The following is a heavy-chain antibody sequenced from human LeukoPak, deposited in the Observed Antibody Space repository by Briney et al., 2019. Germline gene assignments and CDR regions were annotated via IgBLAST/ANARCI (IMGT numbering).Heavy chain of an antibody. J-gene: IGHJ4*02. CDR1: GYSITSSSW. Sequence: SETLSLTCAVSGYSITSSSWWGWIRQPPGKGLEWIGYIYHSETTYYNPSLQSRVTMSVDTSKNQFSLKLSSVTAVDTAVYYCARKENVYYYFDYWGQGTLVTVSS. V-gene: IGHV4-28*01. CDR3: ARKENVYYYFDY. D-gene: IGHD3-10*01. CDR2: IYHSETT.